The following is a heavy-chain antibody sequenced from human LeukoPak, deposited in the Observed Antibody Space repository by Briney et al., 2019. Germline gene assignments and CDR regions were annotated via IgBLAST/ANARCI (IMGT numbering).Heavy chain of an antibody. CDR3: AAGEENCSGGSCYGFDP. V-gene: IGHV1-2*03. Sequence: LGASVTVSCTASGYTFTGYYMHWVRQAPGQGLEWMGWINPNSGGTNYAQKFQGRVTMTRDTSISTAYMELSRLRADDTAVYYCAAGEENCSGGSCYGFDPWGQGTLVTVSS. CDR1: GYTFTGYY. D-gene: IGHD2-15*01. J-gene: IGHJ5*02. CDR2: INPNSGGT.